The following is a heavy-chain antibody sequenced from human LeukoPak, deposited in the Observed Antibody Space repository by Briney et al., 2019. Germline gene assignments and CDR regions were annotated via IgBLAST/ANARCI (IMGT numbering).Heavy chain of an antibody. CDR3: ALLAVASDFDC. D-gene: IGHD6-19*01. Sequence: GGSLRLSCAVSGFPFSIYEMNWVRQAPGKGLEWVSNIGSSGTTIYYADSVKGRFSISRDNAKNSLYLQMNSLRVEDTAVYYCALLAVASDFDCWGQGALVTVSS. CDR1: GFPFSIYE. V-gene: IGHV3-48*03. CDR2: IGSSGTTI. J-gene: IGHJ4*02.